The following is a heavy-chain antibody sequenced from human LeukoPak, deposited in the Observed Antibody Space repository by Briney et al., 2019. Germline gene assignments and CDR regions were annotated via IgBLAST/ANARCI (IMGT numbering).Heavy chain of an antibody. CDR3: ARVPTQNYYDSSGYYQRFFDY. CDR1: GFTFSSYE. J-gene: IGHJ4*02. V-gene: IGHV3-48*03. CDR2: ISSSGGTI. Sequence: GGSLRLSCAASGFTFSSYEMNWVRQAPGKGLEWVSYISSSGGTIYYADSVKGRFTISRDNAKNSLYLQMNSLRAEDTAVYYCARVPTQNYYDSSGYYQRFFDYWGQGTLVTVSS. D-gene: IGHD3-22*01.